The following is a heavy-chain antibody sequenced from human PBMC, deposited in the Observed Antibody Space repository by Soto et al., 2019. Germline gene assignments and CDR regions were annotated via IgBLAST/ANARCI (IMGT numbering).Heavy chain of an antibody. Sequence: EVQLLESGGGLVQPGGSLRLSCAASGFIFNAYAMTWVRQAPGKGLEWVSAIGGSGGNTYYAASVKGRFTISRDNSKDTVDLEMKRLRVDDTAVYFCACVASDYINSADHWGQGILVTVSS. J-gene: IGHJ4*02. D-gene: IGHD4-4*01. CDR3: ACVASDYINSADH. V-gene: IGHV3-23*01. CDR1: GFIFNAYA. CDR2: IGGSGGNT.